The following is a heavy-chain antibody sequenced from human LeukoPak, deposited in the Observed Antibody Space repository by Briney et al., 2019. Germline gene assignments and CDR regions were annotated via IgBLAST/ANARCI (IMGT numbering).Heavy chain of an antibody. D-gene: IGHD1-26*01. V-gene: IGHV3-15*01. Sequence: PGGSLRLSCAASGSTFSNAWMSWVRQAPGKGREWVGRIKSKTDGGTTDYAAPVKGRFTISRDDSKNTLYLQMNSLKTEDTAVYYCTTGRYYSGSYVWGQGTLVTVSS. CDR2: IKSKTDGGTT. CDR1: GSTFSNAW. CDR3: TTGRYYSGSYV. J-gene: IGHJ4*02.